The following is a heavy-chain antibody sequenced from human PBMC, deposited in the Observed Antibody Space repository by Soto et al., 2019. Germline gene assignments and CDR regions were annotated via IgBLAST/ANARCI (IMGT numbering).Heavy chain of an antibody. CDR3: TRDPAVDTAMVTYPDYYYYGMDV. D-gene: IGHD5-18*01. CDR2: IRSKAYGGTT. Sequence: GSLRLSCTASGFTFGDYAMSWFRQAPGKGLEWVGFIRSKAYGGTTEYAASVKGRFTISRDDSKSIAYLQMNSLKTEDTAVYYCTRDPAVDTAMVTYPDYYYYGMDVWGQGTTVTVSS. J-gene: IGHJ6*02. V-gene: IGHV3-49*03. CDR1: GFTFGDYA.